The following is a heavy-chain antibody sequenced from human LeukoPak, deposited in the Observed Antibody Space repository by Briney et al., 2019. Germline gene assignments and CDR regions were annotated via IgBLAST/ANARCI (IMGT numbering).Heavy chain of an antibody. D-gene: IGHD3-3*01. V-gene: IGHV3-30*01. CDR3: AREGQIFGVVINAFDI. Sequence: PGRSLRLSCAASGFTFSSYAMHWVRQAPGKGLEWVAVISYDGSNKYYADSVKGRFTISRDNSKNTLYLQMNSLRAEDTAAYYCAREGQIFGVVINAFDIWGQGTMVTVSS. CDR2: ISYDGSNK. CDR1: GFTFSSYA. J-gene: IGHJ3*02.